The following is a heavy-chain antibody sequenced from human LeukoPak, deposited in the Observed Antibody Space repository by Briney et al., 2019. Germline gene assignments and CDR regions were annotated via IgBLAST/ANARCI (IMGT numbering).Heavy chain of an antibody. CDR1: GFTFDDYG. CDR2: INWNGGST. CDR3: ARIGDCSGGSCCRNYYDSSGYYLYFDY. V-gene: IGHV3-20*04. D-gene: IGHD3-22*01. Sequence: GGSLRLSCAASGFTFDDYGMSWVRQAPGKGLEWVSGINWNGGSTGYADSVKGRFTISRDNAKNSLYLQMNSLRAEDTALYYCARIGDCSGGSCCRNYYDSSGYYLYFDYWGQGTLVTVSS. J-gene: IGHJ4*02.